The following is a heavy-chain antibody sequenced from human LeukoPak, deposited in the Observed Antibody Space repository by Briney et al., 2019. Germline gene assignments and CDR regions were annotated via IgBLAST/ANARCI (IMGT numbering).Heavy chain of an antibody. D-gene: IGHD2-2*01. CDR2: INPSGGST. V-gene: IGHV1-46*01. J-gene: IGHJ5*02. CDR3: ATARRLEGYCSSITCLVPYNWLDP. CDR1: GYTFTSQY. Sequence: ASVKVSCKASGYTFTSQYMHWVRQAPGQGLEWMGIINPSGGSTSYAQKFQGRVTMTRDTSTSTVYMELRSLRSEDTAVYYCATARRLEGYCSSITCLVPYNWLDPWGQGTLVTVSS.